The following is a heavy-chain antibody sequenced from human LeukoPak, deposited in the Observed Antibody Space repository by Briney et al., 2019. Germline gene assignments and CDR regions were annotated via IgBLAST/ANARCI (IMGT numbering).Heavy chain of an antibody. CDR2: IWYDGSNK. J-gene: IGHJ5*02. D-gene: IGHD2-2*01. CDR1: GFTFSSYA. Sequence: PGGSLRLSCAASGFTFSSYAMHWVRQAPGKGLEWVAVIWYDGSNKYYADSVKGRFTISRDNSKNTLYLQMNSLRAEDTAVYYCARGRSSTSPFDPWGQGTLVTVSS. CDR3: ARGRSSTSPFDP. V-gene: IGHV3-33*08.